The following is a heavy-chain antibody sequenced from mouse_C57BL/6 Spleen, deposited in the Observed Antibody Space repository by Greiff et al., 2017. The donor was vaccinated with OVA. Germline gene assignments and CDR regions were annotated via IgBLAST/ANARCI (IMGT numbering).Heavy chain of an antibody. D-gene: IGHD1-1*01. CDR2: IDPSDSYT. CDR3: AGSDYASSPDD. J-gene: IGHJ2*01. Sequence: QVQLQQPGAELVMPGASVKLSCKASGYTFTSYWMHWVKQRPGRGLEWIGEIDPSDSYTNYNQKFKGKSTLTVAKSSSTAYMPPSSLTAEDYAVYYCAGSDYASSPDDWGQGTTLTVSS. CDR1: GYTFTSYW. V-gene: IGHV1-69*01.